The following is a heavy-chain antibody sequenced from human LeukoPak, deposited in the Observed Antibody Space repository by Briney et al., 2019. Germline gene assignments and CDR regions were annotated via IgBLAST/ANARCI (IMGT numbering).Heavy chain of an antibody. CDR2: IKQDGSEK. CDR3: AISTPLTGFGF. Sequence: PGGSLRLSCAASGFTFSHYWMSWVRQAPEKGLEWVANIKQDGSEKYYVDFVKGRFTISRDNAKNSLYLQMNSLRAEDTAVYYCAISTPLTGFGFWGQGTLVTVSS. CDR1: GFTFSHYW. D-gene: IGHD3-10*01. J-gene: IGHJ4*02. V-gene: IGHV3-7*01.